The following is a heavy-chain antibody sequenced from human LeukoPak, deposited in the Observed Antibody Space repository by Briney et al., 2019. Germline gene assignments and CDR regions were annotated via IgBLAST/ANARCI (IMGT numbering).Heavy chain of an antibody. V-gene: IGHV3-30*18. D-gene: IGHD6-19*01. CDR2: ISYDGSNK. Sequence: PGRSLRLSCAASGFTFSSYGMHWVRQAPGKGLEWVAVISYDGSNKYYADSVKGRFTISRDNSKNTLYLQMNSLRAEDTAVYYCAKSSSGGWYLLGDAFDIWGQGTMVTVSS. J-gene: IGHJ3*02. CDR3: AKSSSGGWYLLGDAFDI. CDR1: GFTFSSYG.